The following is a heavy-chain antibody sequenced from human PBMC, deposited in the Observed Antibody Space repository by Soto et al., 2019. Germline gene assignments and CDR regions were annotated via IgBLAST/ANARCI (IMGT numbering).Heavy chain of an antibody. CDR2: ISWNSGSI. CDR3: AKDETSHGAFDI. V-gene: IGHV3-9*01. J-gene: IGHJ3*02. Sequence: EVSLVESGGGLVQPGRSLRLSCAASGFTFDDYAMHWVRQAPGKGLEWVSGISWNSGSIGYADSVKGRFTISRDNAKNSLYLQMNSLRAEDTALYYCAKDETSHGAFDIWGQGTMVTVSS. CDR1: GFTFDDYA.